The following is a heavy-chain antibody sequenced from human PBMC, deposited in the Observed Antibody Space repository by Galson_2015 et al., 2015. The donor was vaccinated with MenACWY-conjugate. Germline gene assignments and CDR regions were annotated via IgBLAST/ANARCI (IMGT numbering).Heavy chain of an antibody. J-gene: IGHJ4*02. CDR3: ARDGGYSYGYGYDY. CDR2: IIPILGIA. D-gene: IGHD5-18*01. Sequence: SVKVSCKASGGTFSSYTISWVRQAPGQGLEWMGRIIPILGIANYAQKFQGRVTITADKSTSTACMELSSLRSEDTAVYYCARDGGYSYGYGYDYWGQGTLVTVSS. V-gene: IGHV1-69*04. CDR1: GGTFSSYT.